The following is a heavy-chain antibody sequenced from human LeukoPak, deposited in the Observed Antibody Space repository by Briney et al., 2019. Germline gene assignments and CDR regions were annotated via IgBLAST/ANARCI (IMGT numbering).Heavy chain of an antibody. CDR1: DDSISSFY. CDR2: IYSVGHT. V-gene: IGHV4-59*08. J-gene: IGHJ2*01. D-gene: IGHD3-10*01. Sequence: SETLSLTCTVSDDSISSFYWGWIRQPPGKGLEWIGYIYSVGHTNYNPSLKSRVSMSIDTSKKQFSLKVPSVTATDTAIYYCARHITNSGSAFDLWGRGTLVTVSS. CDR3: ARHITNSGSAFDL.